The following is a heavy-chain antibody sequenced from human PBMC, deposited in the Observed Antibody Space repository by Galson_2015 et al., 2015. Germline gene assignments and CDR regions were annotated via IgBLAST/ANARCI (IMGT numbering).Heavy chain of an antibody. CDR2: ISSSGSTI. D-gene: IGHD3-3*01. V-gene: IGHV3-11*01. CDR3: AKDFWSGNTHYYGMDV. Sequence: SLRLSCAASGFTFSDYYMSWIRQAPGKGLEWVSYISSSGSTIYYADSVKGRFTISRDNAKNSLYLQMNSLRAEDTAVYYCAKDFWSGNTHYYGMDVWGQGTTVIVSS. CDR1: GFTFSDYY. J-gene: IGHJ6*02.